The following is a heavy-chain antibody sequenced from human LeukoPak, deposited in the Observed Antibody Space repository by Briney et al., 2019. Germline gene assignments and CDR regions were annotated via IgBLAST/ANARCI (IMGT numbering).Heavy chain of an antibody. Sequence: GASVKVSCKASGGTFSSYAISWVRQAPGQGLEWMGGIIPIFGTANYAQKFQGRVTMTRNTSISTAYMELSSLRSEDTAVYYCARGLAKGYWGQGTLVTVSS. V-gene: IGHV1-69*05. CDR1: GGTFSSYA. J-gene: IGHJ4*02. CDR2: IIPIFGTA. CDR3: ARGLAKGY. D-gene: IGHD3-16*01.